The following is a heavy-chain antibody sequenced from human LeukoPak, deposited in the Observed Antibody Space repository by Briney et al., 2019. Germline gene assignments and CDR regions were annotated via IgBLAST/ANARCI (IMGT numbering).Heavy chain of an antibody. J-gene: IGHJ4*02. CDR3: AKIQGYFDY. Sequence: GGSLRLSCAASGFTFSSYGMSWVRQAPGKGPQWVSAITGSGGTTYYADSVKGRFTISRDNSKNTLYPQMNSLRAEDTAVYYCAKIQGYFDYWGQGNLVTVSS. CDR2: ITGSGGTT. CDR1: GFTFSSYG. V-gene: IGHV3-23*01.